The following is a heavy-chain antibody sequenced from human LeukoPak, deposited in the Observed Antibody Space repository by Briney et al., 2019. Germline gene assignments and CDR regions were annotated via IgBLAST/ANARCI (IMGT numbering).Heavy chain of an antibody. CDR2: IIPIFGTA. CDR1: GGTFSSYA. V-gene: IGHV1-69*05. CDR3: ASRLYDYSNYDYFDY. Sequence: ASVKVSCKASGGTFSSYAISWVRQAPGQGLEWMGGIIPIFGTANYAQKFQGRVTITTDESTSTAYMELSSLRSEDTAVYYCASRLYDYSNYDYFDYWGQGTLVTVSS. J-gene: IGHJ4*02. D-gene: IGHD4-11*01.